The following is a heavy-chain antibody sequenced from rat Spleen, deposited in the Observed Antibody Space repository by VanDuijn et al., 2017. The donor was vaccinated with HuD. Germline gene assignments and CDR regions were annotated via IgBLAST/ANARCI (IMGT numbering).Heavy chain of an antibody. CDR2: INSAGST. CDR3: ARSDGVHYYLPFAD. CDR1: GYSITSSYR. Sequence: EVQLQESGPGLVKPSQSLSLTCSVIGYSITSSYRWNWIRRFPGSKLEWMGYINSAGSTVYNPSLKSRIAITRDTSKNQFFVQLNSITTEDTATYYCARSDGVHYYLPFADWGQGVMVTVSS. V-gene: IGHV3-3*01. D-gene: IGHD1-12*02. J-gene: IGHJ2*01.